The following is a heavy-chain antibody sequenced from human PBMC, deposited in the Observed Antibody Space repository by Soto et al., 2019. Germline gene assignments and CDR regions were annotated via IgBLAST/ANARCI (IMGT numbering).Heavy chain of an antibody. J-gene: IGHJ4*02. V-gene: IGHV4-34*01. D-gene: IGHD2-21*01. CDR1: GGSFSGYY. Sequence: PSETLSLTCAVYGGSFSGYYWSWIRQPPGKGLEWIGEINHSGSTNYNPSLKSRVTISVDTSKNQFSLKLSSVTAADTAVYYCARREIAAISYDYWGQGTLVPVSS. CDR3: ARREIAAISYDY. CDR2: INHSGST.